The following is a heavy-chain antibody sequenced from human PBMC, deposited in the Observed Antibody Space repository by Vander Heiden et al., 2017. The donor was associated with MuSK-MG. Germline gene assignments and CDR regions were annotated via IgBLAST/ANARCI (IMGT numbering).Heavy chain of an antibody. V-gene: IGHV3-23*01. J-gene: IGHJ6*03. Sequence: EVQLLESGGGLVQPGGSLRLSCAASGFTFSSYAMSWVRQAPGKGLEWVSAISGSGGSTYYADSVKGRVTISRDNSKNTLYLQMNSLRAEDTAVYYCAKDVNGSYSYYYYYMDVWGKGTTVTVSS. CDR2: ISGSGGST. D-gene: IGHD1-26*01. CDR1: GFTFSSYA. CDR3: AKDVNGSYSYYYYYMDV.